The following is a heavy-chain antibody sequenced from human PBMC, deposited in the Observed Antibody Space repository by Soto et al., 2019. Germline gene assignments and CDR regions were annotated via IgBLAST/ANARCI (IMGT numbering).Heavy chain of an antibody. Sequence: GGSLRLSCAASGFTVSNNYMTWVRQAPGRGLDWVSIIFSAGSTYYADSVKGRFTISRDNAKNSLYLQMNSLRAEDTAVYYCARHPERIAQIGWFDPWGQGTLVTVSS. D-gene: IGHD6-13*01. J-gene: IGHJ5*02. CDR3: ARHPERIAQIGWFDP. V-gene: IGHV3-66*04. CDR1: GFTVSNNY. CDR2: IFSAGST.